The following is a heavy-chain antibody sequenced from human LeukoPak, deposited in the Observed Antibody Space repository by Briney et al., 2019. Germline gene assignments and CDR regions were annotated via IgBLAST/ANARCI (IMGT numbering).Heavy chain of an antibody. J-gene: IGHJ4*02. Sequence: SETLSLTCTVSGGSISSSSYYWGWIRQPPGKGLEWIGSIYYSGSTYYNPSLKSRVTISVDTSKNQLSLKLSSVTAADTAVYYCARRGSGSSPYFYWGQGTLVTVSS. CDR2: IYYSGST. V-gene: IGHV4-39*01. CDR1: GGSISSSSYY. D-gene: IGHD3-10*01. CDR3: ARRGSGSSPYFY.